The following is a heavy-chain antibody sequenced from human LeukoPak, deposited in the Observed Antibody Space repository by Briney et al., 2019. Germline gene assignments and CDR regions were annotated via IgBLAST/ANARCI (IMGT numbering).Heavy chain of an antibody. CDR1: GFTSSSYS. V-gene: IGHV3-48*04. D-gene: IGHD3-10*02. J-gene: IGHJ6*04. CDR3: AELGITMIGGV. CDR2: ISSSGSTI. Sequence: GGSLRLSCAASGFTSSSYSMNWVRQAPGKGLEWVSYISSSGSTIYCADPVKGRFTISRDNAKNSLYLQMNSLRAEDTAVYYCAELGITMIGGVWGKGTTVTISS.